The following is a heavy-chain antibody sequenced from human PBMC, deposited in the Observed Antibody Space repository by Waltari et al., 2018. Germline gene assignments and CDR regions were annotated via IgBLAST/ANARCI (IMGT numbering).Heavy chain of an antibody. D-gene: IGHD6-13*01. CDR3: ARELRSSWYLDAFDI. CDR1: GGSISSYY. J-gene: IGHJ3*02. Sequence: QVQLQESGPGLVKPSETLSLTCTVSGGSISSYYWSWIRQPAGKGLEWIGRIYTSGSTNYNPSLKSRVTMSVDTSKNQFSLKLSSVTAADTAVYYCARELRSSWYLDAFDIWGQRTMVTVSS. V-gene: IGHV4-4*07. CDR2: IYTSGST.